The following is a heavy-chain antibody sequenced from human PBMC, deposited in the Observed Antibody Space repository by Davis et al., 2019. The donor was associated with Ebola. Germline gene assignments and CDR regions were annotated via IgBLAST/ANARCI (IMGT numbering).Heavy chain of an antibody. CDR2: ISGSGGST. CDR3: ARDLGSIQYKSGIAVAGEIDY. CDR1: GFTFSSYA. V-gene: IGHV3-23*01. D-gene: IGHD6-19*01. Sequence: PGGSLRLSCAASGFTFSSYAMSWVRQAPGKGLEWVSAISGSGGSTYYADSVKGRFTISRDNSKNTLYLQMNSLRAEDTAVYYCARDLGSIQYKSGIAVAGEIDYWGQGTLVTVSS. J-gene: IGHJ4*02.